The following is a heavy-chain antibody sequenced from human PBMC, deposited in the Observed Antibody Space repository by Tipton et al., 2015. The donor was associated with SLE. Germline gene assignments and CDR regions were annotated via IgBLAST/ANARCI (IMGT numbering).Heavy chain of an antibody. Sequence: TLSLTCTVSGGSISNGMYYYNWIRQPAGKGLEWIGGVYTTGSTTYNPSLKSRVTISVDTSKNQFSLKLTSVTAADTAVYYCARGIGITGTTEYWGQGAPATVSS. CDR1: GGSISNGMYY. CDR2: VYTTGST. CDR3: ARGIGITGTTEY. J-gene: IGHJ4*02. V-gene: IGHV4-61*02. D-gene: IGHD1-7*01.